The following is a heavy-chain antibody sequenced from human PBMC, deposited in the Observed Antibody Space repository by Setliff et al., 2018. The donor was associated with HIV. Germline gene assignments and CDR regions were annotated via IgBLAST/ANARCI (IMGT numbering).Heavy chain of an antibody. CDR1: GGSISSGGYS. D-gene: IGHD5-18*01. Sequence: PSETLSLTCAVSGGSISSGGYSWSWIRQSPGKGLEWIGYIYHTGNTYYNPSLKSRITISLDRSQNHFSLRLTSVAAADTAIYYCARLDSDSPPSSYWFFDLWGRGTLVTVSS. J-gene: IGHJ2*01. CDR3: ARLDSDSPPSSYWFFDL. CDR2: IYHTGNT. V-gene: IGHV4-30-2*06.